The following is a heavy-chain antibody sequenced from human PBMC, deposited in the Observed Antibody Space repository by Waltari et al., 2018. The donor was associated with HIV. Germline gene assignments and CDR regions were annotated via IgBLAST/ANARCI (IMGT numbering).Heavy chain of an antibody. Sequence: EVHLVEYGGGLVRPGGSARLACGASGFSVRSNLMTWVRQAPGKGLEWVSLMYSGGTTHYLDSVKGRFTIYRDNPKNMVYLQMNGLRVEDTGVYYCAASVFLDYWGQGTLLTVSS. CDR3: AASVFLDY. CDR1: GFSVRSNL. CDR2: MYSGGTT. V-gene: IGHV3-66*01. J-gene: IGHJ4*02.